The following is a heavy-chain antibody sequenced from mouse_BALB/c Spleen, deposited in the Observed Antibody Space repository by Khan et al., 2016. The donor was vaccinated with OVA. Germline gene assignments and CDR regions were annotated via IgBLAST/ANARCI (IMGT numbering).Heavy chain of an antibody. CDR1: GFTFSDYG. CDR2: ISDLAYTI. D-gene: IGHD1-2*01. V-gene: IGHV5-15*02. J-gene: IGHJ3*01. CDR3: ARGGGTAPFAY. Sequence: EVELVESGGGLVQPGGSRKLSCAASGFTFSDYGMAWVRQAPGKGPEWVAFISDLAYTIYYGDAVTGRFTISRENAKKTLYLEMSSLRSEDTAIYYWARGGGTAPFAYWGLGTLVTVSA.